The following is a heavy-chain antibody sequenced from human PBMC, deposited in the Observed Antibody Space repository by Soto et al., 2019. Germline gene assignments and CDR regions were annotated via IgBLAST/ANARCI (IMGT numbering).Heavy chain of an antibody. Sequence: QVQLQQWGAGLLKPSETLSLTCAVYGGSFSGYYWSWIRQPPGKGLEWIGEINHSGSTNYNPSLKSRVTTSVDTSKNQFSLKLSSVTAADTAVYYCARRRVRVPFDYWGQGTLVTVSS. CDR2: INHSGST. J-gene: IGHJ4*02. V-gene: IGHV4-34*01. CDR1: GGSFSGYY. CDR3: ARRRVRVPFDY. D-gene: IGHD1-1*01.